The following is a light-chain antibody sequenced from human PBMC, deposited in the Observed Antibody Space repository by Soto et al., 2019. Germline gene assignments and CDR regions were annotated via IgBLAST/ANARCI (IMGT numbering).Light chain of an antibody. CDR3: QQYGSSPYT. Sequence: EIVMTQSPATLSVSPGEIATLSCRASQSVSSNLAWYQQKPGQAPRLLIFGASTRASDIPDRFSGSGSGTDFTPTISSLEPEDFAVYYCQQYGSSPYTFGQGTRLEIK. V-gene: IGKV3-20*01. CDR1: QSVSSN. CDR2: GAS. J-gene: IGKJ5*01.